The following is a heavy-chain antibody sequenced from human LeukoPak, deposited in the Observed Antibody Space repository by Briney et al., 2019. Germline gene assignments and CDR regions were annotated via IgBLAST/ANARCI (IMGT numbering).Heavy chain of an antibody. V-gene: IGHV3-30*02. D-gene: IGHD6-13*01. CDR3: AKGSYSSPSDY. CDR2: IRYDGSNK. CDR1: GFNLNIYG. J-gene: IGHJ4*02. Sequence: GGSLRLSCAASGFNLNIYGMHWVRQAPGKGLEWVAFIRYDGSNKYYADSVKGRFTISRDTSKNTLYLQMNRLRAEDTAVYYCAKGSYSSPSDYWGQGTLVTVSS.